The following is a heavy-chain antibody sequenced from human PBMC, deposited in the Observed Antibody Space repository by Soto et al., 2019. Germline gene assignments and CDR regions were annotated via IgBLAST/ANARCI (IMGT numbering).Heavy chain of an antibody. CDR3: AHRVLRTVFGLVTTTAIYFDF. J-gene: IGHJ4*02. V-gene: IGHV2-5*02. D-gene: IGHD3-3*01. CDR2: IYWDDDK. CDR1: GFSLTTSGVG. Sequence: QITLNESGPTVVRPTETLTLTCRFSGFSLTTSGVGVGWIRQSPGKGPEWLALIYWDDDKRYSASLRSRLTITKDTSKNQVVLTVSDLDPTDTATYYCAHRVLRTVFGLVTTTAIYFDFWGQGSPVAVSS.